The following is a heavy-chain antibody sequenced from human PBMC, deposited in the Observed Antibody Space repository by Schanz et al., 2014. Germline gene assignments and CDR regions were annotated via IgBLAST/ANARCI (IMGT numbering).Heavy chain of an antibody. J-gene: IGHJ4*02. Sequence: EVQLVESGGGLVQPGGSLRLSCAASGFTVSSNYMSWVRQAPGKGLEWVSLVSASGGGPFYADSVKGRFTISRDNSKNTLCLQMSSLRAEDTAVYYCARDGDFDYWGQGTLVTVSS. CDR2: SASGGGP. CDR3: ARDGDFDY. V-gene: IGHV3-66*01. CDR1: GFTVSSNY.